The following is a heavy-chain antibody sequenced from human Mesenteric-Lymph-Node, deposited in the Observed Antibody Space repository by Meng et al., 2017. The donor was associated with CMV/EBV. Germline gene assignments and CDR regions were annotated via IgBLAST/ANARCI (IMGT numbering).Heavy chain of an antibody. J-gene: IGHJ6*02. CDR3: AREGSGVGYYYYYGMDV. Sequence: SVKVSCKASGGTFSSYAISWVRQAPGQGLEWMGGIIPILGIANYAQKFQGRVTITRNTSISTAYMELSSLRSEDTAVYYCAREGSGVGYYYYYGMDVWGQGTTVTVSS. V-gene: IGHV1-69*10. CDR2: IIPILGIA. CDR1: GGTFSSYA. D-gene: IGHD3-3*01.